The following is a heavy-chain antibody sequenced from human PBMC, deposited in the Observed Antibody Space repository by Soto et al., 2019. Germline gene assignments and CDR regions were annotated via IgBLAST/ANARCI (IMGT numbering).Heavy chain of an antibody. J-gene: IGHJ3*02. CDR3: ASVMTPRNAFDI. D-gene: IGHD2-21*02. Sequence: ASVKVSCKASGGTFSSYAISWVRQAPGQGLEWMGGIIPIFGTANYAQKFQGRVTITADKSTRTAYMELSSLRSEDTAVYYCASVMTPRNAFDIWGQGTMVNVSS. CDR2: IIPIFGTA. V-gene: IGHV1-69*06. CDR1: GGTFSSYA.